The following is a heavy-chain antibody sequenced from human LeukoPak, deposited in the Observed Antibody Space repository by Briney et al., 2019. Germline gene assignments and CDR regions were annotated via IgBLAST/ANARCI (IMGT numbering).Heavy chain of an antibody. J-gene: IGHJ6*02. Sequence: GGSLRLSCAASGFTFSSYGMHWVRQAPGKGLEWVAVIWYDGSNKYYADSVKGRFTISRDNSKNTLYLQMNSLRAEDTAVYYCAREGRSHYYYGMDVWGQGTTVTVSS. CDR3: AREGRSHYYYGMDV. CDR1: GFTFSSYG. V-gene: IGHV3-33*01. CDR2: IWYDGSNK. D-gene: IGHD1-26*01.